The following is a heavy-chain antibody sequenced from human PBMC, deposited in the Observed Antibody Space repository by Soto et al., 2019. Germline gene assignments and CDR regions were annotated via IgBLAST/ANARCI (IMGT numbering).Heavy chain of an antibody. V-gene: IGHV1-69*13. Sequence: ASVKVSCKASGGTFSSYAISWVRQAPGQGLEWMGGIIPIFGTANYAQKFQGRVTITADESKSTAYMELSSLRSEDTAVYYCARALEEIVVVPAAPTNYGMDVWGQGTTVTVSS. CDR3: ARALEEIVVVPAAPTNYGMDV. CDR2: IIPIFGTA. CDR1: GGTFSSYA. J-gene: IGHJ6*02. D-gene: IGHD2-2*01.